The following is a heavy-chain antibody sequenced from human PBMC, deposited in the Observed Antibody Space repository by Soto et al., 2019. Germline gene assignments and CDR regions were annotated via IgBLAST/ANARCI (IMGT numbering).Heavy chain of an antibody. CDR3: ARGSYDTVTTFDY. Sequence: GASVKVSCKASGGTFSSYATSWVRQAPGQGLEWMGGIIPIFGTANYAQKFQGRVTITADESTSTAYMELSSLRSEDTAVYYCARGSYDTVTTFDYWXQGTLVTV. CDR2: IIPIFGTA. V-gene: IGHV1-69*13. D-gene: IGHD4-17*01. J-gene: IGHJ4*02. CDR1: GGTFSSYA.